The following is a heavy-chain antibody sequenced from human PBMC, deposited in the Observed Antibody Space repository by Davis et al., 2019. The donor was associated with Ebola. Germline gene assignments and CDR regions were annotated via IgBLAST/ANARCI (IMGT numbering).Heavy chain of an antibody. CDR2: ISGSGGST. Sequence: GGSLRLSCPASGFTFSSYAMSWVRQAPGKGLEWVSAISGSGGSTYYADAVKGRFTTSTDNSKNMLYLQMNSLGDEDTAVYYCARGRPSTVTKGFYFDYGGQGTLVTVSS. CDR3: ARGRPSTVTKGFYFDY. J-gene: IGHJ4*02. CDR1: GFTFSSYA. D-gene: IGHD4-17*01. V-gene: IGHV3-23*01.